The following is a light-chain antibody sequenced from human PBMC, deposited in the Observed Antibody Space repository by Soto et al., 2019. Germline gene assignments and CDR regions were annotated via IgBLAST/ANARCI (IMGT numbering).Light chain of an antibody. V-gene: IGKV3-20*01. Sequence: EIVLTQSPGTLSLSPGERATLSCRASQSVRSSQLAWYQQKPGQTPRVLIYGASSRATGIPDRFSGSGSGTDFTLTIARLEPEDFVVYYCQQYGSSPRTFGQGTKVEIK. J-gene: IGKJ1*01. CDR2: GAS. CDR1: QSVRSSQ. CDR3: QQYGSSPRT.